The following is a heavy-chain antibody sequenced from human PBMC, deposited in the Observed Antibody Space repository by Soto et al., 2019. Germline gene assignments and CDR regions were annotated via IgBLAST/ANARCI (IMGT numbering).Heavy chain of an antibody. V-gene: IGHV3-9*01. CDR1: GFTFDDYA. Sequence: GGSLRLSCAASGFTFDDYAMHWVRQAPGKGLEWVSGISWNSGSIGYADSVKGRFTISRDNAKNSLYLQMNSLRAEDTALYYCAQPLELRLWGQGTLVTVSS. D-gene: IGHD1-7*01. CDR2: ISWNSGSI. CDR3: AQPLELRL. J-gene: IGHJ4*02.